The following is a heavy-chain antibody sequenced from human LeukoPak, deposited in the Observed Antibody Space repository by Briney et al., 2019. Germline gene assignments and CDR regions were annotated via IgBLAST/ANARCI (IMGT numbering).Heavy chain of an antibody. Sequence: GGSLRLSCAASGFTFSDYYMNWLRQAPGRGLEWVSYISNSGSAKYYADSVKGRFTTSRDNAKNSVYLEMNSLRAEDTAVYYCASDSSGYFGPWGQGTLVTVSS. J-gene: IGHJ5*02. CDR3: ASDSSGYFGP. CDR1: GFTFSDYY. V-gene: IGHV3-11*01. CDR2: ISNSGSAK. D-gene: IGHD3-22*01.